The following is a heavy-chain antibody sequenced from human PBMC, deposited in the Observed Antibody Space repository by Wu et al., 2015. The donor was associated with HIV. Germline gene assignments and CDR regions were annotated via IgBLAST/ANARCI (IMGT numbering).Heavy chain of an antibody. V-gene: IGHV1-46*01. CDR3: ARLCEPGGWFDP. J-gene: IGHJ5*02. CDR2: INPSGGNT. Sequence: QVQLVQSGAEVKKPGASVKVSCKASGYTFTSYYMHWVRQAPGQGLEWMGIINPSGGNTSYAQKFQGRVTMTRDTSTSTVYMELSSLRSEDTAVYYCARLCEPGGWFDPWGQGTLVTVSS. D-gene: IGHD3-10*01. CDR1: GYTFTSYY.